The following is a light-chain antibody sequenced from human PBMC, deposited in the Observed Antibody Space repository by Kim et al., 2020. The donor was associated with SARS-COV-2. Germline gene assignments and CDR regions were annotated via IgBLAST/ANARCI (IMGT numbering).Light chain of an antibody. CDR2: DVT. CDR1: TNL. Sequence: QSALTQPASVSGSPGQSITISCTGTTNLVSWYQQHPGKAPKLIIFDVTKRPSGISNRLSGSKSGNTASLTISGLQSEDEAAYHCTSYTDSNTPHVGFGGGTKLTVL. J-gene: IGLJ2*01. CDR3: TSYTDSNTPHVG. V-gene: IGLV2-14*02.